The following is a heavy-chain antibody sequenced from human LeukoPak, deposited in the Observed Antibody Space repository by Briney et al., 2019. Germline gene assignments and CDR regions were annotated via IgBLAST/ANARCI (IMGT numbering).Heavy chain of an antibody. V-gene: IGHV4-4*07. Sequence: PSETLSLTCTVSGGSISSYYWSWIRQPAGKGLEWIGRIYSSGSTTYNPSLKSRVTISVDTSKNQFSLKLSSVTAADTAVYYCARDPGDSSGYTEYYFDYWGQGTLVTVSS. CDR1: GGSISSYY. CDR3: ARDPGDSSGYTEYYFDY. D-gene: IGHD3-22*01. CDR2: IYSSGST. J-gene: IGHJ4*02.